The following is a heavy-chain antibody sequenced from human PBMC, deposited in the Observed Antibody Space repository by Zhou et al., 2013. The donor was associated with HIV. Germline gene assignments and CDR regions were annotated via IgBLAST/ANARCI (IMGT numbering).Heavy chain of an antibody. J-gene: IGHJ4*02. CDR3: ARGGSTFYGFDY. Sequence: QVQLVQSGAEVKKPGASVKVSCKALSTPFTGYYVHWVRQAPGQGLEWMGIINPSGGSTSYAQKFQGRVTMTRDTSTSTVYMELSSLRSEDTAVYYCARGGSTFYGFDYWGQGTPGHRLL. D-gene: IGHD2-2*01. CDR2: INPSGGST. V-gene: IGHV1-46*01. CDR1: STPFTGYY.